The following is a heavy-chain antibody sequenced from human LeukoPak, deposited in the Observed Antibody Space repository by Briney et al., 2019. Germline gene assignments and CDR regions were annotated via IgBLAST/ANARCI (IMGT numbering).Heavy chain of an antibody. CDR3: ARGRMITFGGVIVPGGY. V-gene: IGHV4-34*01. J-gene: IGHJ4*02. D-gene: IGHD3-16*02. Sequence: PSETLSLTCTVSGGSISSYYWSWIRQPPGKGLEWIGEINHSGSTNYNPSLKSRVTISVDTSKNQFSLKLSSVTAADTAVYYCARGRMITFGGVIVPGGYWGQGTLVTVSS. CDR1: GGSISSYY. CDR2: INHSGST.